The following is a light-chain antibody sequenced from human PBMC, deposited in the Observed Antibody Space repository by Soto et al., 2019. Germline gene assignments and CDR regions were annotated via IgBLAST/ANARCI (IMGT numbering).Light chain of an antibody. CDR2: DAS. Sequence: EIVLTQSPATLSLSPGERATLSCRASQSISSYLAWYQQKPGQAPRLLIYDASNRATGIPARFSGSGSGTNFTLTISSREPEDFAVYYCQQRSNSPPLFTFGPETKVDIK. CDR3: QQRSNSPPLFT. J-gene: IGKJ3*01. V-gene: IGKV3-11*01. CDR1: QSISSY.